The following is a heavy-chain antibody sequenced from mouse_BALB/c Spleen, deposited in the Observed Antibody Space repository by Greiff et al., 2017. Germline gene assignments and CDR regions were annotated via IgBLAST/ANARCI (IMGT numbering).Heavy chain of an antibody. Sequence: VQLVESGPQLVRPGASVKISCKASGYSFTSYWMHWVKQRPGQGLEWIGMIDPSDSETRLNQKFKDKATLTVDKSSSTAYMQLSSPTSEDSAVYYGARWGGYFDYWGQGTTLTVSS. J-gene: IGHJ2*01. CDR1: GYSFTSYW. V-gene: IGHV1S126*01. CDR3: ARWGGYFDY. CDR2: IDPSDSET.